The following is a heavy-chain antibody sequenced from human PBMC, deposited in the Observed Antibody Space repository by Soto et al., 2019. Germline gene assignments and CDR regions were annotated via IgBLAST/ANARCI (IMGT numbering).Heavy chain of an antibody. CDR3: ERHKSHPLRGVAVFIDY. D-gene: IGHD2-8*02. J-gene: IGHJ4*02. Sequence: PGGSLKISCKGSGYSFTSYWIGWVRQVPGKGLEWMGIIYPGDSDTRYSPSFQGQVTISADKSISTAYLQWSSLKASDTAMYYCERHKSHPLRGVAVFIDYWGQGTLVTVSS. CDR1: GYSFTSYW. V-gene: IGHV5-51*01. CDR2: IYPGDSDT.